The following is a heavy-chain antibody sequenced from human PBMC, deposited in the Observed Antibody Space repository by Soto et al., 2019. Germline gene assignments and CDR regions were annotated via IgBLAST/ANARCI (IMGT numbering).Heavy chain of an antibody. Sequence: ASVKVSCKASGGTFSSYTISWVRQAPGQGLEWMGRIIPILGIANYAQKFQGRVTITADKSTSTAYMELSSLRSEDTAVYYCARGALRDSSGLFDYWGQGTLVTVSS. V-gene: IGHV1-69*02. D-gene: IGHD6-19*01. CDR3: ARGALRDSSGLFDY. CDR2: IIPILGIA. CDR1: GGTFSSYT. J-gene: IGHJ4*02.